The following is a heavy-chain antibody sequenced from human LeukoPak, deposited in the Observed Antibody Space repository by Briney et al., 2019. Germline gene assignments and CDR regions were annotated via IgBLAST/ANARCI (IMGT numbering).Heavy chain of an antibody. Sequence: PSETLSLTCTVSGGSISSGSYYWSWIRQTAGKGLEWIGIIYTTGSTNYNRSLKSRSSISVDKSKNQLSLKLNSVTAADTAVYYCARRYFDLWGRGTLVTVSS. J-gene: IGHJ2*01. CDR1: GGSISSGSYY. V-gene: IGHV4-61*02. CDR2: IYTTGST. CDR3: ARRYFDL.